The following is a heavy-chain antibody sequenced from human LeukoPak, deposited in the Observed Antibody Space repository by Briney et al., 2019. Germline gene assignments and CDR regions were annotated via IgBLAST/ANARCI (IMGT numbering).Heavy chain of an antibody. CDR3: ARENGCSSTSCLYYYYYYMDV. CDR2: ISSSSYI. J-gene: IGHJ6*03. Sequence: GGSLRLSCAASGFTFSSYSMNWVRQAPGKGREWVSFISSSSYIYYADSVKGRFTISRDNAKHSLYLQMNSLRAEDTAVYYCARENGCSSTSCLYYYYYYMDVWGKGTTVTVSS. V-gene: IGHV3-21*01. CDR1: GFTFSSYS. D-gene: IGHD2-2*01.